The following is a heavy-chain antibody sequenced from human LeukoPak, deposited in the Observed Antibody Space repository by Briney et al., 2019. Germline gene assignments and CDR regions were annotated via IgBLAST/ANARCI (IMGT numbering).Heavy chain of an antibody. J-gene: IGHJ4*02. D-gene: IGHD1-26*01. Sequence: GGSLRLSCAASGFTFSNYWVSWVRQAPGKGLEWVAKIKQDGSEEYYVDSVKGRFTISRDNAKNSLFLQMNSLRVEDTAIYYCARGGSYPGCWGQGTLVTVSS. V-gene: IGHV3-7*03. CDR3: ARGGSYPGC. CDR1: GFTFSNYW. CDR2: IKQDGSEE.